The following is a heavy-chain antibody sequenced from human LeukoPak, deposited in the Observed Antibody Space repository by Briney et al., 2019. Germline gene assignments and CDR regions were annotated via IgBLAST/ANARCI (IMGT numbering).Heavy chain of an antibody. CDR2: IKQDGTEI. J-gene: IGHJ4*02. V-gene: IGHV3-7*01. CDR1: GFTFSGYC. CDR3: AREYY. Sequence: GGSLRLSCVASGFTFSGYCMTWVRQAPGKGLEWVANIKQDGTEIYYVDSVKGRFTISRDNAKNSLYLQMNSLRAEDTAVYYCAREYYWGQGTLVTVSS.